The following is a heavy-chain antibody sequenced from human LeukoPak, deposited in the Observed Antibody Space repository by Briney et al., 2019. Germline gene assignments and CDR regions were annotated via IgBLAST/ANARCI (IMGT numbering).Heavy chain of an antibody. V-gene: IGHV4-39*07. CDR1: GGSISSSSYY. CDR3: ARDPTRRYRYGFRSDGFDY. D-gene: IGHD5-18*01. Sequence: SETLSCTCTVSGGSISSSSYYWGWIRQPPGKGLEWIGSIYYSGSAYYNQSIKSRVAISAKRSTYKFSLKLSSVTAAVSAVYYCARDPTRRYRYGFRSDGFDYWGQGTLVTVSS. J-gene: IGHJ4*02. CDR2: IYYSGSA.